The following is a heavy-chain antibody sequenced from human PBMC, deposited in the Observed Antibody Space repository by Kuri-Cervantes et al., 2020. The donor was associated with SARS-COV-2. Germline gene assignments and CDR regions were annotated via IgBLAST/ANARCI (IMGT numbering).Heavy chain of an antibody. CDR2: TYYRSQWYN. J-gene: IGHJ3*02. Sequence: SQTLSLTCAISGDSVSNIGAAWNWIRQSPWKGLEWLGRTYYRSQWYNDYAGSVISRITINADTSTNQFSLQLKSVTPEDTAVYFCARGRGLETHIDAFDIWGQGTLVTVSS. CDR1: GDSVSNIGAA. CDR3: ARGRGLETHIDAFDI. D-gene: IGHD6-19*01. V-gene: IGHV6-1*01.